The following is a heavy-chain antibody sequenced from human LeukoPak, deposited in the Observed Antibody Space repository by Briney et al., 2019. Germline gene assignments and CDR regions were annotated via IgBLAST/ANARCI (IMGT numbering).Heavy chain of an antibody. CDR3: ARGMVYYDSSGGVNYYFDY. J-gene: IGHJ4*02. D-gene: IGHD3-22*01. CDR2: IYSGGST. Sequence: GGSLRLSCAASGFTVSSNYMSWVRQAPGKGLEWVSVIYSGGSTYYADSVKGRFTISRDNSKNTLYLQMNSLRAEDTAVYYCARGMVYYDSSGGVNYYFDYWGQGTLVTVSS. V-gene: IGHV3-53*01. CDR1: GFTVSSNY.